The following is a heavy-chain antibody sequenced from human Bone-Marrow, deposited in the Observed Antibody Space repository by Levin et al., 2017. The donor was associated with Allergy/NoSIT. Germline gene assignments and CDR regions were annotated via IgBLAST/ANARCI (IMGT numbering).Heavy chain of an antibody. V-gene: IGHV3-23*01. Sequence: GESLKISCAASGFTFSNYAMSWVRQSPGKGLEWVSAITNSGRTYYADSVKGRFTVSRDNSKNTLYLQMNSLRADDTAVYYCAKEMTTVVPVFDYWGQGTLVTVSS. J-gene: IGHJ4*02. D-gene: IGHD4-23*01. CDR2: ITNSGRT. CDR1: GFTFSNYA. CDR3: AKEMTTVVPVFDY.